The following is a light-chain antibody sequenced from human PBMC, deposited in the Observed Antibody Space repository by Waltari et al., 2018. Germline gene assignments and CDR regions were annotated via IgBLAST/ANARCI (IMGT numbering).Light chain of an antibody. CDR3: QQYNNWPLT. V-gene: IGKV3-15*01. Sequence: EIVITQSPATLSVSPGERATPPCRASQSVSSNLAWYQQNPGQAPRLLIYGASTRATGIPARFSGSGSGTEFILTISSLQSEDFAVYYCQQYNNWPLTFGGGTKVEIK. CDR2: GAS. J-gene: IGKJ4*01. CDR1: QSVSSN.